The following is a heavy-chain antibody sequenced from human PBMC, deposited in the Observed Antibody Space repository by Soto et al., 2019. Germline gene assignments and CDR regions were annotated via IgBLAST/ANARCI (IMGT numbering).Heavy chain of an antibody. CDR2: IWYDGSNK. J-gene: IGHJ3*02. CDR3: APPSPSADYIWGSYRAMWAFDI. V-gene: IGHV3-33*01. Sequence: GGSLRLSCAASGFTFSSYGMHWVRQAPGKGLEWVAVIWYDGSNKYYADSVKGRFTISRDNSKNTPYLQMNSRKAEVTAVYYCAPPSPSADYIWGSYRAMWAFDIWGQGTMVTVSS. D-gene: IGHD3-16*02. CDR1: GFTFSSYG.